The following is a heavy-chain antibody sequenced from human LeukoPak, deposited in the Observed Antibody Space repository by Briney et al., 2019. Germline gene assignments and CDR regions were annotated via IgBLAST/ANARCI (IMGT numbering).Heavy chain of an antibody. Sequence: AGGSLRLSCAASGFTFSNYGMHWVRQAPGKGLEWVAVIWYDGGIKYYADSVKGRFTISRDNSKNTLYLQMNSLRAEDTAVYYCARYCGGGGCKLGYYYYGMDVWGQGTTVTVSS. CDR2: IWYDGGIK. CDR3: ARYCGGGGCKLGYYYYGMDV. V-gene: IGHV3-33*01. CDR1: GFTFSNYG. D-gene: IGHD2-21*01. J-gene: IGHJ6*02.